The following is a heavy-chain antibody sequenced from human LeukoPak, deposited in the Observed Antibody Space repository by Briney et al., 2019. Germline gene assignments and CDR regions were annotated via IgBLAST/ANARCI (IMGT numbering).Heavy chain of an antibody. V-gene: IGHV3-48*03. J-gene: IGHJ4*02. D-gene: IGHD3-22*01. CDR2: ISSSGSTI. Sequence: GGSLRLSCAASGFTFSSYEMNWVRQAPGKGLEWVSYISSSGSTIYYADSEKGRFTISRDNAKNSLYLQMNSLRAEDTAVYYCARDPYYYDSSGYYDYWGQGTLVTVSS. CDR3: ARDPYYYDSSGYYDY. CDR1: GFTFSSYE.